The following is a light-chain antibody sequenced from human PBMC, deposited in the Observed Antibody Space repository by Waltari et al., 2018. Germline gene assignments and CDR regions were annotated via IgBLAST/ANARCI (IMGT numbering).Light chain of an antibody. Sequence: VVLTQSPATLSVSPGERATISCRASQSVSSNLAWYQHKPGQAPRLLIYDASTRASSIPARCRGSGSGTKFTLTINSLQSEDSATYYCQQYNRWPPVTFGQGTRLDIK. CDR1: QSVSSN. V-gene: IGKV3-15*01. CDR3: QQYNRWPPVT. CDR2: DAS. J-gene: IGKJ5*01.